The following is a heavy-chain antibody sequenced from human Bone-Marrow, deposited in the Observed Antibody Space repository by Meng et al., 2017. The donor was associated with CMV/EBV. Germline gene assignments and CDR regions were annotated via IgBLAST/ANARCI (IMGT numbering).Heavy chain of an antibody. CDR1: GFTFSDYY. Sequence: LKISCAASGFTFSDYYMSWIRQAPGKGLEWVSYISSSGSTIYYADSVKGRFTISRDNAKNSLYLQMNSLRAEDTAVYYCARVFRRYYYGMDVWGQGTTVTVSS. CDR2: ISSSGSTI. CDR3: ARVFRRYYYGMDV. J-gene: IGHJ6*02. V-gene: IGHV3-11*01.